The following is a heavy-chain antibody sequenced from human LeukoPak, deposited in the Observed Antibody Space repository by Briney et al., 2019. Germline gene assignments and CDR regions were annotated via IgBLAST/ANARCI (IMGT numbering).Heavy chain of an antibody. CDR2: IFWDDDK. CDR1: GCALSTSGVG. D-gene: IGHD3-10*01. CDR3: ARPYYYGSGYYASAFDI. J-gene: IGHJ3*02. V-gene: IGHV2-5*02. Sequence: AAPTLVSPTQTLTLTCIFSGCALSTSGVGVAWIRHPPGKALEWLSVIFWDDDKRYRPSLKSRLTITNDTSENQVVLTMTNMDPVDTATYYCARPYYYGSGYYASAFDIWGQGTMVTVSS.